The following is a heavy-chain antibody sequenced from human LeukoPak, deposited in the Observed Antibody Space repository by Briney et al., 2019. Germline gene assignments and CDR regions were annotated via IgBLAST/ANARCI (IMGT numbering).Heavy chain of an antibody. CDR1: GDSLNSNNYY. CDR3: AKHAVVDAYPRHLEH. D-gene: IGHD5-12*01. CDR2: LYYSGNT. Sequence: PSETLSLTCTVSGDSLNSNNYYWGWIRQPAGKGLEWIASLYYSGNTYYNPSLKSRVTISVDTSKNQFSLKLSSVIAADTAVYYCAKHAVVDAYPRHLEHWGQGTLVTVSS. V-gene: IGHV4-39*01. J-gene: IGHJ4*02.